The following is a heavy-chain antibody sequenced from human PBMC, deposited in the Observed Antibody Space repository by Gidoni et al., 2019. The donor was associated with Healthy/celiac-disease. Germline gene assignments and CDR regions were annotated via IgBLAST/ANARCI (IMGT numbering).Heavy chain of an antibody. CDR1: GGSVSSGRYY. Sequence: QVQLQESGPGLVKPSETLSLTCTVDGGSVSSGRYYWSWIRQPPGKGLEWIGYIYYSGSTHYNPSLKSRVTISVDTSKNQFSLKLISVTAADTAVYYCARETSITGTTVLAAFDIWGQGTMVTVSS. CDR3: ARETSITGTTVLAAFDI. V-gene: IGHV4-61*01. CDR2: IYYSGST. J-gene: IGHJ3*02. D-gene: IGHD1-7*01.